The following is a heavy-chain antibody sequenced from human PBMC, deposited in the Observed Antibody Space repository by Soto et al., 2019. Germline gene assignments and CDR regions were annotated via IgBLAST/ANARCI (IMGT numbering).Heavy chain of an antibody. J-gene: IGHJ6*02. CDR1: GYTFTSYY. Sequence: ASVKVSCKASGYTFTSYYMHSVRQAPGQGLEWMGIINPSGGSTSYAQKFQGRVTMTRDTSTSTVYMELSSLRSEDTAVYYCARGLGIPLRFLEWSYYYYGMDVWGQGTTVTVSS. CDR2: INPSGGST. CDR3: ARGLGIPLRFLEWSYYYYGMDV. D-gene: IGHD3-3*01. V-gene: IGHV1-46*01.